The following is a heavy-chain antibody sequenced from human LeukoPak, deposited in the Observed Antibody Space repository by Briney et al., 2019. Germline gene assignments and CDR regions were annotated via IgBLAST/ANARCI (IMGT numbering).Heavy chain of an antibody. CDR2: IYHTGSP. Sequence: SETLSLTCTVSSYSISSGYYWGWIRQPPGKGLEWIGTIYHTGSPYYKPPLKSRVTISVDTSKNPFSLKLSSVTAADTAVYYCARLSCSGTSCYHWYFDLWGRGTLVTVSS. J-gene: IGHJ2*01. D-gene: IGHD2-2*01. V-gene: IGHV4-38-2*02. CDR3: ARLSCSGTSCYHWYFDL. CDR1: SYSISSGYY.